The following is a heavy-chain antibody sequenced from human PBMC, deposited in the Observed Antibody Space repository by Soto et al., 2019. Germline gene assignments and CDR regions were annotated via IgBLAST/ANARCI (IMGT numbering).Heavy chain of an antibody. CDR3: ARAVVIMGLGAFDI. V-gene: IGHV4-39*01. J-gene: IGHJ3*02. Sequence: QLQLQESGPGLVKPSETLSLTCTVSGGSISGSSYYWGWIRQPPGKGLEWIGSIYYSGSTYYNPSLKSRVTISVDTSKNQFSLKLSSVTAADTAVYYCARAVVIMGLGAFDIWGQGTMVTVSS. CDR1: GGSISGSSYY. CDR2: IYYSGST. D-gene: IGHD3-3*01.